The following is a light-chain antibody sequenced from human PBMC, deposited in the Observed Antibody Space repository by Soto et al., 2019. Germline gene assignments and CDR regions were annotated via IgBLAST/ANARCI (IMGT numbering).Light chain of an antibody. Sequence: QSVLTQPASVSGSLGQSITISCTGSNRDIGAYNLVSWYQQYPDTSPKLIIYEVRNRPAGVSYRFTGSWSGNTDSLTISALHGDFESTFYCSSYTTTSALLFGGGTKLTVL. CDR2: EVR. V-gene: IGLV2-14*01. J-gene: IGLJ3*02. CDR3: SSYTTTSALL. CDR1: NRDIGAYNL.